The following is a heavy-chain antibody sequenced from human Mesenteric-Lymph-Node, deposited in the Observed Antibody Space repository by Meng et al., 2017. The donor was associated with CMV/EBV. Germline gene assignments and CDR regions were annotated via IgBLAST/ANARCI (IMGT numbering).Heavy chain of an antibody. CDR1: GYTFKSYG. V-gene: IGHV1-18*01. CDR2: ISTYNGNT. CDR3: ARDHIRLEWFGAYGLDV. J-gene: IGHJ6*02. D-gene: IGHD3-3*01. Sequence: ASVKVSCKASGYTFKSYGISWVRQAPGQGLDWMEWISTYNGNTEYAQKFQGRVTVTTDTSTSTAYMELRGLRSDDTAVYYCARDHIRLEWFGAYGLDVWGQGTTVTVSS.